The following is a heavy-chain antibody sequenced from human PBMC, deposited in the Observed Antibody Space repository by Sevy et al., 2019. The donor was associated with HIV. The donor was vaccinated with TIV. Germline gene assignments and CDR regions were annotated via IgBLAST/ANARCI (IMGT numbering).Heavy chain of an antibody. CDR1: GFTFSLHS. CDR2: ISTSSIHI. Sequence: GGSLRLSCAASGFTFSLHSMNWVRQAPGKGLEWVSYISTSSIHIYYADSVKGRFTISRDNAKNSLYLQMNSLRAEDTAVYFCARDLQYYYGSNYYMDVWGKGTTVIVSS. CDR3: ARDLQYYYGSNYYMDV. J-gene: IGHJ6*03. V-gene: IGHV3-21*01. D-gene: IGHD3-10*01.